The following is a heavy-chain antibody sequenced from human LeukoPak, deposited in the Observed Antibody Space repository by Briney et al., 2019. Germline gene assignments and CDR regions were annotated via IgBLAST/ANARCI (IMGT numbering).Heavy chain of an antibody. CDR3: VRVPGGDGYSYFDY. CDR1: GGSISSGGYY. CDR2: IYHSGST. Sequence: PSETLSLTCTVSGGSISSGGYYWSWIRQPPGKGLEWIGYIYHSGSTYYNPSLKSRVTISVDRSKNQFSLKLSSVTAADTAVYYCVRVPGGDGYSYFDYWGQGTLVTVSS. J-gene: IGHJ4*02. D-gene: IGHD5-24*01. V-gene: IGHV4-30-2*01.